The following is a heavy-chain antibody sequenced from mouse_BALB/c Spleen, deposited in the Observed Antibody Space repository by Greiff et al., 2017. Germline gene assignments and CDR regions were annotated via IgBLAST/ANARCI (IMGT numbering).Heavy chain of an antibody. CDR3: ARWDYGNYGFDY. V-gene: IGHV1-80*01. Sequence: VQLQQSGAELVRPGSSVKISCKASGYVFSSYWMNWVKQRPGQGLEWIGQIYPGDGDTNYNGKFKGKATLTADKSSSTAYMQLSSLTSEDSAVYFCARWDYGNYGFDYWGQGTTLTVSS. J-gene: IGHJ2*01. CDR2: IYPGDGDT. D-gene: IGHD2-1*01. CDR1: GYVFSSYW.